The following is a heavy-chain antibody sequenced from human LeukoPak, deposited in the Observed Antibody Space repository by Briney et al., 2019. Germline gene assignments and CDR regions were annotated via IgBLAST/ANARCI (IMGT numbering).Heavy chain of an antibody. CDR2: ILYTGST. J-gene: IGHJ4*02. CDR3: ARLLYTGTVRGICGR. Sequence: SETLSLTCTVSGDSLSSATYYWGWIRQPPGRGLEWLGNILYTGSTYYNPSLGSRVTISADTSKNQFSLKLNSLTAADTAVYYCARLLYTGTVRGICGRWGQGTLVTVSS. D-gene: IGHD1-26*01. V-gene: IGHV4-39*01. CDR1: GDSLSSATYY.